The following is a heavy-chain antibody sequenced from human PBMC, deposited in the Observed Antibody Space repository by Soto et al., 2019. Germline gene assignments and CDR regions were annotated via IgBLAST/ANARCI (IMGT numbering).Heavy chain of an antibody. Sequence: QVQLVQSGAEVKKPGASVKVSCKASGYTFTSYGISWVRQAPGQGLEWMGWISAYNGNTNYAQKLQGRVTMTTATSTSTAYLELRSLRSDDTAVYYCARALGKYYDFWSGYSTQFDYWGQGTLVTVSS. V-gene: IGHV1-18*01. J-gene: IGHJ4*02. D-gene: IGHD3-3*01. CDR1: GYTFTSYG. CDR3: ARALGKYYDFWSGYSTQFDY. CDR2: ISAYNGNT.